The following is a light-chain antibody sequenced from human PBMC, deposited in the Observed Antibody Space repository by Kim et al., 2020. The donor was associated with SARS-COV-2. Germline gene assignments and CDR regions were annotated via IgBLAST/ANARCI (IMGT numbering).Light chain of an antibody. V-gene: IGLV4-69*01. J-gene: IGLJ2*01. CDR2: LNSDGSH. Sequence: VKLPCTLSSGNSSYAIAWHQQQPGKGPRYLMKLNSDGSHSKGDGIPDRFSGSSSGAERYLTISSLQSEDEADYYCQTWGTGIHVVFGGGTQLTVL. CDR1: SGNSSYA. CDR3: QTWGTGIHVV.